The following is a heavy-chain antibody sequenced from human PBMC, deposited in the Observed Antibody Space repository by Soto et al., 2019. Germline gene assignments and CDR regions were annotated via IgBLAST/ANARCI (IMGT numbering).Heavy chain of an antibody. Sequence: PSETLSLTCAVSGYPITSGYYWVLIRHPPGKVLEWIGSIYHSGTYYSPSLKSRVTMSIDTSKNRFSLKLNSVTAADTAVYFCARKLITSTTKGDTNWFDPWGQGTLVTVSS. CDR1: GYPITSGYY. CDR2: IYHSGT. CDR3: ARKLITSTTKGDTNWFDP. V-gene: IGHV4-38-2*01. J-gene: IGHJ5*02. D-gene: IGHD2-21*02.